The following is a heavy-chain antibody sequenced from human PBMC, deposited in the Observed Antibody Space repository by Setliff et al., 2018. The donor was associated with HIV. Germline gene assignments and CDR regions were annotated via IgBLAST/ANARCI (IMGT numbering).Heavy chain of an antibody. CDR2: INQDGSAR. Sequence: PGGSLRLSCAASGFTFSSYWMSWVRQAPGKGLEWVANINQDGSARVYVDSVKGRFTISRDNAKNSLYLQMDNLRAEDTALYYCARDPYDSRALDSSAYGAFYFWGQGTMVTVSS. J-gene: IGHJ3*01. D-gene: IGHD3-22*01. CDR1: GFTFSSYW. V-gene: IGHV3-7*03. CDR3: ARDPYDSRALDSSAYGAFYF.